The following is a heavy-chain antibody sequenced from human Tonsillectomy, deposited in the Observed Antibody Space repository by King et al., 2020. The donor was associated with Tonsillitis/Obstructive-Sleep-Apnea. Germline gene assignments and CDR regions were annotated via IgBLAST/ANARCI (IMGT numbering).Heavy chain of an antibody. D-gene: IGHD1-20*01. Sequence: GKMGEDGGGVVQPGRSLRLSCAASGFTFSSYAMHWVRQAPGKGLEWVAVISYEGSDIYYEDSVKGRFTISRDNSKNTLYLQMNSLRAEDTAVYYCARDGNWNYFYYYYMDVWGKGTTVTVSS. V-gene: IGHV3-30*01. J-gene: IGHJ6*03. CDR2: ISYEGSDI. CDR1: GFTFSSYA. CDR3: ARDGNWNYFYYYYMDV.